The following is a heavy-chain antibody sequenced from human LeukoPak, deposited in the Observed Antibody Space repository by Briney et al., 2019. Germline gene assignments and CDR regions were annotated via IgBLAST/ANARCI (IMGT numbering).Heavy chain of an antibody. CDR3: ARVDTVMAYYFDL. CDR2: TYSGGTT. Sequence: GGSLRLSCAASGFTVSTNCMTWVRQAPGKGLEWVSTTYSGGTTYYADSVMGRFTVSRHNSRNTLYLQMNSLRAEDTAVYYCARVDTVMAYYFDLWGQGTLVTVSS. D-gene: IGHD5-18*01. CDR1: GFTVSTNC. J-gene: IGHJ4*02. V-gene: IGHV3-53*04.